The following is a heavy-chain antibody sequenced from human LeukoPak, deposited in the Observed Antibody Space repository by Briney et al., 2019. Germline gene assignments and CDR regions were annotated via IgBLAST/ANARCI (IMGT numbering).Heavy chain of an antibody. D-gene: IGHD6-13*01. V-gene: IGHV3-30*01. CDR2: ISYDGSNK. CDR3: ARSEEAAQDAFDI. Sequence: PGGSLRLSCAASGFTFSSYAMHWVRQAPGKGLEWVAVISYDGSNKYYADSVKGRFTISRDNSKNTLYLQMNSLRAEDTAVYYCARSEEAAQDAFDIWGQGTMVTVSS. J-gene: IGHJ3*02. CDR1: GFTFSSYA.